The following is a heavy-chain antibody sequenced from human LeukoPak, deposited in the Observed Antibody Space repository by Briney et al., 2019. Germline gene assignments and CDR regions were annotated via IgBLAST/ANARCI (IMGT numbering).Heavy chain of an antibody. Sequence: GRSLRLSCAASGFTVSSNYMSWVRQAPGKGLEWVSVIYSGGSTYYADSVKGRFTISRDNSKNTLYLQMNSLRAEDTAVYYCARDPGSDAFDIWGQGTMVTVSS. J-gene: IGHJ3*02. V-gene: IGHV3-53*01. CDR3: ARDPGSDAFDI. CDR2: IYSGGST. CDR1: GFTVSSNY.